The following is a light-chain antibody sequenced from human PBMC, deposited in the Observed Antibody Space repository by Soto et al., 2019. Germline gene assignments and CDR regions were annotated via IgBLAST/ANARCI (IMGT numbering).Light chain of an antibody. CDR1: SSDVGAYNY. J-gene: IGLJ3*02. CDR3: SSFASSNPWV. Sequence: QSALTQPPSASGSPGQSVTISCTGTSSDVGAYNYVSWYQQHAGKAPKLVIYEVTKRPSGVPDRFSGSKSANTASLTVSGLPGEGGGDYYWSSFASSNPWVFGGGTKLTVL. CDR2: EVT. V-gene: IGLV2-8*01.